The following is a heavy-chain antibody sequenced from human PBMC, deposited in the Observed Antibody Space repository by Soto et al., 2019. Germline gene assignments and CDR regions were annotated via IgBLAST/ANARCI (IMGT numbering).Heavy chain of an antibody. V-gene: IGHV4-34*01. D-gene: IGHD2-21*01. CDR1: GGSFSGYY. Sequence: SETLSLTCAVYGGSFSGYYWSWIRQPPGKGLEWIGEINHSGSTNYNPSLKSRVTVSVDTSKNQFSLKLSSVTAADTAVYYCARERLVKYYYYYGMDVWGQGTTVTVSS. J-gene: IGHJ6*02. CDR3: ARERLVKYYYYYGMDV. CDR2: INHSGST.